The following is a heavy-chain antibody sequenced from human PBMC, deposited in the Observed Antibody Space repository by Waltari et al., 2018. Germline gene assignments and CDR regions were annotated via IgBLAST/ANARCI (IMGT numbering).Heavy chain of an antibody. CDR1: GGSISSSSYY. V-gene: IGHV4-39*01. Sequence: QLQLQESGPGLVKPSETLSLTCTVSGGSISSSSYYWGWTSQPPGKGLEWIGSIYYSGSTYYNPSLKSRVTISVDTSKNQFSLKLSSVTAADTAVYYCARRYYYDSTGAFDIWGQGTMVTVSS. D-gene: IGHD3-22*01. CDR2: IYYSGST. CDR3: ARRYYYDSTGAFDI. J-gene: IGHJ3*02.